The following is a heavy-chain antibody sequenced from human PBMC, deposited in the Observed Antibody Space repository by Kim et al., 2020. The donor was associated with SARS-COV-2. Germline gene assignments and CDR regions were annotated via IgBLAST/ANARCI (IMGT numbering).Heavy chain of an antibody. CDR3: ARGDYYGSGKYGMDV. CDR1: GLIFSDQY. D-gene: IGHD3-10*01. CDR2: ISSSGSHT. Sequence: GGSLRLSCAASGLIFSDQYMNWIRQAPGKGLEWVSCISSSGSHTNYAESVKGRFTISRDNAKKSLYLQMNSLRAEDTAVYYCARGDYYGSGKYGMDVWGQGTTVTVSS. J-gene: IGHJ6*02. V-gene: IGHV3-11*05.